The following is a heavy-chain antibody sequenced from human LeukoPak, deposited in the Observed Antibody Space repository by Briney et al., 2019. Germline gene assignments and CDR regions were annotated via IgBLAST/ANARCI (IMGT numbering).Heavy chain of an antibody. Sequence: GASVKVSCKASGGTFSSYAISWVRQAPGQGLEWMGGIIPIFGTANYAQKFRGRVTITADESTSTAYMELSSLRSEDTAVYYCARDGDLGDFREATPTPYYFDYWGQGTLVTVSS. CDR2: IIPIFGTA. CDR3: ARDGDLGDFREATPTPYYFDY. V-gene: IGHV1-69*01. J-gene: IGHJ4*02. D-gene: IGHD2-15*01. CDR1: GGTFSSYA.